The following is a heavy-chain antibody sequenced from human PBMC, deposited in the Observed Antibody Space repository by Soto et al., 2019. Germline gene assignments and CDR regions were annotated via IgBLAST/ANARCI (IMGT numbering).Heavy chain of an antibody. CDR3: ARNVLLWFGLDP. CDR2: INHSGST. J-gene: IGHJ5*02. D-gene: IGHD3-10*01. V-gene: IGHV4-34*01. Sequence: SETLSLTCAVCGGSFSGYYWSWIRQPPGKGLEWIGEINHSGSTNYNPSLKSRVTISVDTSKNQFSLKLSSVTAADTAVYYCARNVLLWFGLDPWGQGTLVTVSS. CDR1: GGSFSGYY.